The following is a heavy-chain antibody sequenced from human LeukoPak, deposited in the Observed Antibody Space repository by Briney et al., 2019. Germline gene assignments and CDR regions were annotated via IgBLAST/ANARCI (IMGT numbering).Heavy chain of an antibody. D-gene: IGHD4-23*01. CDR1: GYTFTGYY. Sequence: ASVKVFCKASGYTFTGYYMHWVRQAPGQGLEWMGWINPNSGGTNYAQKFQGRVTMTRDTSISTAYMELSRLRSDDTAVYYCARVPTDYGGNSWCFDYWGQGTLVTVSS. CDR2: INPNSGGT. CDR3: ARVPTDYGGNSWCFDY. V-gene: IGHV1-2*02. J-gene: IGHJ4*02.